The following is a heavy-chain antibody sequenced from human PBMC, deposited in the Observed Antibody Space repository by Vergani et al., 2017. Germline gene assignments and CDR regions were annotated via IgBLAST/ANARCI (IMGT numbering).Heavy chain of an antibody. D-gene: IGHD2-2*01. CDR3: ARAQGYCSSTSCYPRRFDP. CDR1: GGTFSSSA. V-gene: IGHV1-69*01. Sequence: QVQLVQSGAEVKKPGSSVKVSCKASGGTFSSSAISWVRQAPGQGLEWMGGIIPIFGTANSAQKFQGRVTITADESTSTAYMELSSLRSEDTAVYYCARAQGYCSSTSCYPRRFDPWGQGTLVTVSS. J-gene: IGHJ5*02. CDR2: IIPIFGTA.